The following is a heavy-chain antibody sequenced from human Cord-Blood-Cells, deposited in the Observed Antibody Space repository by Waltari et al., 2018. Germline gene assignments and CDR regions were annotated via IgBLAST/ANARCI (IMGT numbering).Heavy chain of an antibody. J-gene: IGHJ3*02. Sequence: EVQLLESGGGLVQPGGSLRLSCAASGFTFSSYAMSWVRQAPGQGLEGVSAISGSGGGTYSSDSVKGRSTIPRDNPKNPLNLQRNSRRAEDRAVYYGAKDGGVGDGDAFDIWGQGTMVTVSS. V-gene: IGHV3-23*01. CDR3: AKDGGVGDGDAFDI. CDR2: ISGSGGGT. CDR1: GFTFSSYA. D-gene: IGHD3-16*01.